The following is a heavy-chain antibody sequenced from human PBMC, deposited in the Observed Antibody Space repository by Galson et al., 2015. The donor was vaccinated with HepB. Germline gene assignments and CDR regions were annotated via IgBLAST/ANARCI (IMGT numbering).Heavy chain of an antibody. CDR3: AGDGLDGSEEDY. CDR2: ISSSGSTI. CDR1: GFTFSSYE. Sequence: SLRLSCAASGFTFSSYEMNWVRQAPGKGLGWVSYISSSGSTIYYADSVKGRFTISRDNAKNSLYLQMNSLRAEDTAVYYCAGDGLDGSEEDYWGQGTLVTVSS. D-gene: IGHD3-10*01. V-gene: IGHV3-48*03. J-gene: IGHJ4*02.